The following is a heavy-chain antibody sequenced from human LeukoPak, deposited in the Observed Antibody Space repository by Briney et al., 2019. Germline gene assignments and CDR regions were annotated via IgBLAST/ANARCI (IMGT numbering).Heavy chain of an antibody. J-gene: IGHJ5*02. CDR3: ARSEDCGSSSCYWFDP. D-gene: IGHD2-2*01. Sequence: SETLSLTCAVYGGSLSGYYWSWIRQSPGEGLEWIGEINRGGITKYNPSLKGRVTISLGTSYNQFSLKLTSVTAADTAMYYCARSEDCGSSSCYWFDPWGQGTLVTVSS. CDR2: INRGGIT. CDR1: GGSLSGYY. V-gene: IGHV4-34*01.